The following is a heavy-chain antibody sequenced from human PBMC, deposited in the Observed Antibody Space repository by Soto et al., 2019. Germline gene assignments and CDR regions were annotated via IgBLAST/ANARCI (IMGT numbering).Heavy chain of an antibody. CDR2: INHSGST. V-gene: IGHV4-34*01. CDR3: ARGMVAARRNRPSRYYFDY. D-gene: IGHD6-6*01. Sequence: QVQLQQWGAGLLKPSETLSLTCAVYGGSFSGYYWSWIRQPPGKGLEWLGEINHSGSTNYNPSLNSRVTISVDTSKNQFSLKLSSVTAADTAVYYGARGMVAARRNRPSRYYFDYWGQGTLVTVSS. CDR1: GGSFSGYY. J-gene: IGHJ4*02.